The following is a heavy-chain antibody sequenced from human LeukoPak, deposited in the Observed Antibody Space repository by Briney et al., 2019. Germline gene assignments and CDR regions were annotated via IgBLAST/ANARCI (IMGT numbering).Heavy chain of an antibody. CDR2: INYKTNGGTA. CDR3: TTDADGHCGGDCPPHYYYYYMDV. CDR1: GFTFNNAW. J-gene: IGHJ6*03. V-gene: IGHV3-15*01. Sequence: NTGGSLRLSCAASGFTFNNAWMSWVRQAPGKGLEWVGRINYKTNGGTADYAAPVKGRFTISRDDSKNTLYLQMNSLKTEDTAVYYCTTDADGHCGGDCPPHYYYYYMDVWGKGTTVTVSS. D-gene: IGHD2-21*01.